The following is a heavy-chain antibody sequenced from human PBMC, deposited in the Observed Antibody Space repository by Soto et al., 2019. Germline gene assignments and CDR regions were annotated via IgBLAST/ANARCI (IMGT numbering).Heavy chain of an antibody. V-gene: IGHV4-39*01. J-gene: IGHJ5*02. CDR2: IYYSGST. CDR3: EPLLENIYWFDP. D-gene: IGHD3-3*01. Sequence: SETLSLTCTVSGGSISSSSYYWGWIRQPPGKGLEWIGSIYYSGSTYYNPSLKSRVTISVDTSKNQFSLKLSSVTAADTAVYYFEPLLENIYWFDPWGQVTLAT. CDR1: GGSISSSSYY.